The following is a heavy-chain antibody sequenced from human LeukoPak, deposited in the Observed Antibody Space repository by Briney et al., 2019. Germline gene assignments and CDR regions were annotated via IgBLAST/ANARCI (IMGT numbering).Heavy chain of an antibody. J-gene: IGHJ3*02. D-gene: IGHD4-17*01. CDR2: ISYDGSNK. V-gene: IGHV3-30-3*01. CDR1: GFTFSSYA. CDR3: ARDDHGDYGDAFDI. Sequence: GGSLRLSCAASGFTFSSYAMHWVRQAPGKGLEWVAVISYDGSNKYYADSVKGRFTISRDNSKNTLYLQMNSLRAEDTAVYYCARDDHGDYGDAFDIWGQGTMVTVSS.